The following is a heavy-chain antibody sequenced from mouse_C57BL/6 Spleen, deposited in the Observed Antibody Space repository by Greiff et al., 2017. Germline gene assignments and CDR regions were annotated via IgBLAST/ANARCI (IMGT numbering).Heavy chain of an antibody. CDR1: GYTFTSYW. Sequence: QVQLQQPGVELVKPGASVKMSCKASGYTFTSYWITWVKQRPGQGLEWIGDLYPGSGSTNYNEKFKSKATLTVDTSSSTAYMPLSSLTSEDSAVYYCARYDDARDYWGQGTSVTVSS. D-gene: IGHD2-14*01. V-gene: IGHV1-55*01. CDR3: ARYDDARDY. CDR2: LYPGSGST. J-gene: IGHJ4*01.